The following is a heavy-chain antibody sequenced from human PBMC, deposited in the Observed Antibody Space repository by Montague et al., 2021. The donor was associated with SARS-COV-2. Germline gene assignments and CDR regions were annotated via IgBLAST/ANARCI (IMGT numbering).Heavy chain of an antibody. CDR1: GGSINNYY. D-gene: IGHD3-10*01. J-gene: IGHJ2*01. Sequence: SETLSLTCSVSGGSINNYYWCWVRQSPGKGLEWIGYIYYSGSVTTSYNPSLKSRVSISVDTSENQLSLKLTSVTAADTAVYYCARRGGGEGFARFMYWYFDVWSRGSLVTVSS. V-gene: IGHV4-59*13. CDR2: IYYSGSVTT. CDR3: ARRGGGEGFARFMYWYFDV.